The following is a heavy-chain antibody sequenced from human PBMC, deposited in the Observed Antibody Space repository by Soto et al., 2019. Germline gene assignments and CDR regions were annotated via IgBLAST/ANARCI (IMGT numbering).Heavy chain of an antibody. D-gene: IGHD3-10*01. CDR2: IYYSGST. CDR3: ARSPSFGGPKNWFDP. J-gene: IGHJ5*02. Sequence: QVQLQESGPGLVKPSQTLSLTCTVSAASISSGDYYWGWIRQHPGKGLEWIGYIYYSGSTYYNPSLKSRVTISVDTSKNQFSLKLSSVTAADTAVYYCARSPSFGGPKNWFDPWGQGNLVTVSS. V-gene: IGHV4-31*03. CDR1: AASISSGDYY.